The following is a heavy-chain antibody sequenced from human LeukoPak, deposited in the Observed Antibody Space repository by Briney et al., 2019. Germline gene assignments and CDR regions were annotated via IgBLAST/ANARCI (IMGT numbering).Heavy chain of an antibody. CDR1: GGSISTYY. J-gene: IGHJ6*03. Sequence: SETLSLTCAVSGGSISTYYWSWIRQPAGKGLEWVGRISTSDSTNYNPSLKSRVTMSVDTSKNQFSLKLTSVTAADTAVYYCARDLQGIDSRSWYSYYYMDVWGKGTTVTVSS. D-gene: IGHD6-13*01. CDR2: ISTSDST. CDR3: ARDLQGIDSRSWYSYYYMDV. V-gene: IGHV4-4*07.